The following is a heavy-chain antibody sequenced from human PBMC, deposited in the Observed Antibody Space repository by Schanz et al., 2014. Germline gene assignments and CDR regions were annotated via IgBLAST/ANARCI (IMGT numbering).Heavy chain of an antibody. CDR2: INAHTGNT. CDR3: ARVHIATYHHNSPGAFDI. V-gene: IGHV1-18*01. J-gene: IGHJ3*02. CDR1: GYTFNNHG. Sequence: QVQLVQSGGEVKKPGASATVSCKASGYTFNNHGISWVRQAPGQGPELMGWINAHTGNTQYAQKFQGRVNMTRDTVTTTVHLELTRLRTDDTAIYYCARVHIATYHHNSPGAFDIWGQGTRVTVSS. D-gene: IGHD1-20*01.